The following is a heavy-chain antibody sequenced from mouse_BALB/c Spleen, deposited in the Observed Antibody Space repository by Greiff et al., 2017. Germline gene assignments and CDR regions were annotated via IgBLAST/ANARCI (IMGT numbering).Heavy chain of an antibody. CDR2: IWGGGST. J-gene: IGHJ4*01. D-gene: IGHD1-1*01. CDR1: GFSLTSYG. Sequence: QVQLVESGPGLVQPSQSLSITCTVSGFSLTSYGVHWVRQSPGKGLEWLGVIWGGGSTYYNSALKSRLSISKDNSKSQVFLKMNSLQTDDTAMYYCAKHYYGSSYSYAMDYWGQGTSVTVSS. CDR3: AKHYYGSSYSYAMDY. V-gene: IGHV2-4-1*01.